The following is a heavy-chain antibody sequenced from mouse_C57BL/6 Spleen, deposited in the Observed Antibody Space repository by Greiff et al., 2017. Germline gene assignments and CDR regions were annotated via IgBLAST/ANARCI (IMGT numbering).Heavy chain of an antibody. D-gene: IGHD1-1*01. J-gene: IGHJ4*01. V-gene: IGHV1-54*01. CDR2: INPGSGGT. CDR1: GYAFTNYL. CDR3: ARSTVVVVKYGMDY. Sequence: QVQLKESGAELVRPGTSVKVSCKASGYAFTNYLIEWVKQRPGQGLEWIGVINPGSGGTNYNEKFKGKATLTADKSSSTAYMQLSSLTSEDSAVYFCARSTVVVVKYGMDYWGQGTSVTVSS.